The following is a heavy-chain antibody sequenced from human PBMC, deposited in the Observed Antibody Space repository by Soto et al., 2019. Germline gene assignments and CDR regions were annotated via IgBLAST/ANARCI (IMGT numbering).Heavy chain of an antibody. V-gene: IGHV2-5*02. D-gene: IGHD5-12*01. CDR1: GFSLSTRGVG. CDR3: AXXXXXYAYYFDY. Sequence: QITLKESGPTLVKPTQTLTLTCTFSGFSLSTRGVGVAWIRQPPGKALEWLALIFWDDDKWYSPSLKSRLTXXXXXXXXXXXXXXXXXXXXXXXXXXXAXXXXXYAYYFDYWGQGTLVTVSS. CDR2: IFWDDDK. J-gene: IGHJ4*02.